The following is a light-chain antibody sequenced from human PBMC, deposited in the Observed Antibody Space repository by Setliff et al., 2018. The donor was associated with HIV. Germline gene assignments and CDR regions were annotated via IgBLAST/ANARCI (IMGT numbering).Light chain of an antibody. CDR2: GNS. J-gene: IGLJ1*01. CDR1: SSNIGAGYD. Sequence: QSALTQPPSVSGAPGQRVTISCTGSSSNIGAGYDVHWYQQLPGTAPKLLIYGNSNRPSGVPDQFSGSKSGTSAPLAITGLQAEDEADYYCQSYDSSLSGYVFGTGTKVTVL. V-gene: IGLV1-40*01. CDR3: QSYDSSLSGYV.